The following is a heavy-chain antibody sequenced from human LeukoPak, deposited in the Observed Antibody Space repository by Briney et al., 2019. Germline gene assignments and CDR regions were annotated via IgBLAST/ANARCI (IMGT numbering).Heavy chain of an antibody. Sequence: PGGSLRLSCSASGFPFSSYAMHWVRQAPGKGLEYVSAISDSGGSTYYADSVKGRLTISRDNSKSTLYLQMSSLRPEDTAVYYCVKYSGFDYFFDYWGQGTLVTVSS. CDR3: VKYSGFDYFFDY. V-gene: IGHV3-64D*09. J-gene: IGHJ4*02. CDR2: ISDSGGST. CDR1: GFPFSSYA. D-gene: IGHD5-12*01.